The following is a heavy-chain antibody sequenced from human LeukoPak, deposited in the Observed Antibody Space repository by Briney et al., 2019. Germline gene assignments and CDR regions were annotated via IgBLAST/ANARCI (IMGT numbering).Heavy chain of an antibody. CDR1: GGSISSYY. CDR2: IYYSGST. J-gene: IGHJ4*02. CDR3: ARTYSSSWIYFDY. Sequence: SETLSLTCTVSGGSISSYYWSWIRQPPGKGLEWIGSIYYSGSTYYKPSLKSRVTISVDTSKNQFSLNLSSVTAADTAVYYCARTYSSSWIYFDYWGQGILATVSS. V-gene: IGHV4-59*05. D-gene: IGHD6-13*01.